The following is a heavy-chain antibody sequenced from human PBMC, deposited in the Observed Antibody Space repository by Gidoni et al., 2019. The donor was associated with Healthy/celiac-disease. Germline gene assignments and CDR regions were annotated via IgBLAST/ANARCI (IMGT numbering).Heavy chain of an antibody. Sequence: QLQLQESGPGLVKPSETLSLTCTVSGGAISSSRYYWGWIRQPPGKGLEWIGSIYYSGSTYYNPSLKSRVTISVDTSKNQFSLKLSSVTAADTAVYYCARHYDILTGYYWARFDPWGQGTLVTVSS. CDR2: IYYSGST. J-gene: IGHJ5*02. D-gene: IGHD3-9*01. V-gene: IGHV4-39*01. CDR1: GGAISSSRYY. CDR3: ARHYDILTGYYWARFDP.